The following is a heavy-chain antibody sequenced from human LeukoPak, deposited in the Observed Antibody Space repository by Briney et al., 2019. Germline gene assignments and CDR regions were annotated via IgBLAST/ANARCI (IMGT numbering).Heavy chain of an antibody. Sequence: ASVKVSCKASGGTFTSYDINWVRQATGQGLEWMGWMNPNSGNTGYAQKFQGRVTITRNTSISTAYIELSSLRSEDTAVYYCARRGYSSSWYGVDTFDIWGQGTMVTVSS. CDR1: GGTFTSYD. D-gene: IGHD6-13*01. J-gene: IGHJ3*02. V-gene: IGHV1-8*03. CDR3: ARRGYSSSWYGVDTFDI. CDR2: MNPNSGNT.